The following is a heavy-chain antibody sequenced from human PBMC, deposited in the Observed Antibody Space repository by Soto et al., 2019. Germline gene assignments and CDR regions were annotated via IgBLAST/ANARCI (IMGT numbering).Heavy chain of an antibody. CDR2: IDPNSGGT. J-gene: IGHJ4*02. CDR1: GYTFTGYY. V-gene: IGHV1-2*02. CDR3: ARRSGSSGYYASEDFDY. Sequence: ASVKVSCKASGYTFTGYYMHWVRQAPGQGLEWMGWIDPNSGGTNYAQKFQGRVTMTRDTSISTAYMELSRLRSDDTAVYYCARRSGSSGYYASEDFDYWGQGTLVTVSS. D-gene: IGHD3-22*01.